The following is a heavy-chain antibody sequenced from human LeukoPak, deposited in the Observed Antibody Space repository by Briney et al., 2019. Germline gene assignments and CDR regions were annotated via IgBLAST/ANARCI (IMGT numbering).Heavy chain of an antibody. J-gene: IGHJ3*02. V-gene: IGHV3-7*01. CDR1: GFIFSNYY. D-gene: IGHD1-26*01. Sequence: GGSLRLSCAASGFIFSNYYMSWVRQAPRKGLEWVANINKDETEKYYVGSVKGRFTISRDNAKNSLYLQMNSLRAEDTAVYYCAREGWERDGIHDAFDIWGQGTMVTVSS. CDR3: AREGWERDGIHDAFDI. CDR2: INKDETEK.